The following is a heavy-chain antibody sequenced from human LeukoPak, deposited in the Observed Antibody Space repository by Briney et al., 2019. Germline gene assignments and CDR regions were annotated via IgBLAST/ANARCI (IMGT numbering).Heavy chain of an antibody. Sequence: GGSLRLSCAASGFSFSTYWMSWVRQAPGKGLEWVANIKQDGTEKYYVDSVKGRFSISRDSSKNILYLQMNSLRAEDTAVYYCARDSVEPPNWNLDYWGQGTLVTVSS. CDR3: ARDSVEPPNWNLDY. D-gene: IGHD1-1*01. CDR1: GFSFSTYW. CDR2: IKQDGTEK. J-gene: IGHJ4*02. V-gene: IGHV3-7*01.